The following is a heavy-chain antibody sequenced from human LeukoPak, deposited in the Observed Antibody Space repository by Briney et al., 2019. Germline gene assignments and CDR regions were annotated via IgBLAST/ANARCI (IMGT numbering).Heavy chain of an antibody. CDR1: GFTFSSYG. Sequence: PGGSRRLSCAASGFTFSSYGMHWVRRAPGKGLEWVAVIWYDGSNKYYADSVKGRFTISRDNSKNTLYLQMNSLRAEDTAVYYCARTKDYNWFDPWGQGTLVTVSS. CDR3: ARTKDYNWFDP. V-gene: IGHV3-33*01. CDR2: IWYDGSNK. J-gene: IGHJ5*02.